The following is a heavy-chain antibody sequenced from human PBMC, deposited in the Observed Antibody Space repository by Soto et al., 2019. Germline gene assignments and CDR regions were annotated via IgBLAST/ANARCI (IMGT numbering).Heavy chain of an antibody. Sequence: GGSLRLSCAASGFSFSSCEMSWVRQAPGKGLEWVSYISGSGTSTQYSDSVKGRFTIPRDNAKNSLHLQMNSLGAEDTAVYYCASKIVTPGYHYYDYWGQGTLVTVSS. CDR3: ASKIVTPGYHYYDY. CDR2: ISGSGTST. CDR1: GFSFSSCE. J-gene: IGHJ4*02. V-gene: IGHV3-48*03. D-gene: IGHD3-9*01.